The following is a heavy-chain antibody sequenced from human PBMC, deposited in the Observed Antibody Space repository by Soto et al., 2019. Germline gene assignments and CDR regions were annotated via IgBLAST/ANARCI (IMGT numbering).Heavy chain of an antibody. D-gene: IGHD2-2*01. CDR2: IYYSGST. J-gene: IGHJ4*02. Sequence: PSETLSLTCTVSGGSISSYCWSWIRQPPGKGLGWIGYIYYSGSTNYNPSLKSRVTISVDTSKNQFSLKLSSVTAADTAVYYCARFPHVAVPAATDDYWGQGTLVTVSS. V-gene: IGHV4-59*01. CDR1: GGSISSYC. CDR3: ARFPHVAVPAATDDY.